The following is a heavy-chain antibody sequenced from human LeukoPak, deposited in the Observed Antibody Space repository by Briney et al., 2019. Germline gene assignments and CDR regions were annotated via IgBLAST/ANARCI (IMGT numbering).Heavy chain of an antibody. CDR3: ARASIAAGVYYFDY. D-gene: IGHD6-13*01. CDR2: IYSGGRT. J-gene: IGHJ4*02. Sequence: GGSLRLSCAASGFTVSSNYMSWVRQAPGKGLEWVSVIYSGGRTYYADSARGRFTISRDNSNNTLYLQMNSLRAEDTAVYYCARASIAAGVYYFDYWGQGTLVTVSS. V-gene: IGHV3-53*01. CDR1: GFTVSSNY.